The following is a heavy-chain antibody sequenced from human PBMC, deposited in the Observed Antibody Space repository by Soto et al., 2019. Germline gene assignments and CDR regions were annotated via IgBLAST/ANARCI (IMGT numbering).Heavy chain of an antibody. CDR2: IIPIFGTA. Sequence: QVQLVQSGAEVKKPGSSVKVSCKASGGTFSSYAISWVRQAPGQGLEWMGGIIPIFGTANYAQKFQGRVTITAEKSTSTAYMELSSLRAEDTAVYYCAGEGWDSSYYHYGMDVWGQGTTVTVSS. CDR1: GGTFSSYA. J-gene: IGHJ6*02. D-gene: IGHD1-26*01. V-gene: IGHV1-69*06. CDR3: AGEGWDSSYYHYGMDV.